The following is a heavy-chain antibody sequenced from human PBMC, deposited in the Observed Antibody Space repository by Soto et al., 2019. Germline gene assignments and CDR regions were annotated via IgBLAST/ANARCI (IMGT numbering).Heavy chain of an antibody. Sequence: SETLSLTCTVSGGSISSSSYYWGWIRQPPGKGLEWIGSIYYSGSTYYNPSLKSRVTISVDTSKNQFSLKLSSVTAADTAVYYCAREYPFDYGDYIGWFDPWGQGTLVTVSS. CDR2: IYYSGST. CDR3: AREYPFDYGDYIGWFDP. J-gene: IGHJ5*02. CDR1: GGSISSSSYY. V-gene: IGHV4-39*02. D-gene: IGHD4-17*01.